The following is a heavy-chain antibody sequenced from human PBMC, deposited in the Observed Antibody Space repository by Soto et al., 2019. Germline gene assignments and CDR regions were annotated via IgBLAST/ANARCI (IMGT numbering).Heavy chain of an antibody. Sequence: HPGGSLRLSCAASGFTFSSYSMNWVRQAPGKGLEWVSYISSSSSTIYYADSVKGRLSISRDNAKDSLYLQINSLGDEDTAVYYCAAADSSCYYGVDDWGQGTLVTVSS. CDR2: ISSSSSTI. V-gene: IGHV3-48*02. J-gene: IGHJ4*02. CDR3: AAADSSCYYGVDD. CDR1: GFTFSSYS. D-gene: IGHD3-22*01.